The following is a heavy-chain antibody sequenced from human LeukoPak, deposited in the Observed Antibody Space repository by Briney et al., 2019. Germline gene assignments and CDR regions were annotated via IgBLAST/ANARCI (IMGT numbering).Heavy chain of an antibody. CDR1: GFTFSSYA. CDR2: ISGSGGST. CDR3: ATSEWFGELLSDY. J-gene: IGHJ4*02. Sequence: GGSLRLSCAASGFTFSSYAMSWVRQAPGKGLEWVSAISGSGGSTYYADSVRGRFTISRDNSKNTLYLQMNSLRAEDTAVYYCATSEWFGELLSDYWGQGTLVTVSS. V-gene: IGHV3-23*01. D-gene: IGHD3-10*01.